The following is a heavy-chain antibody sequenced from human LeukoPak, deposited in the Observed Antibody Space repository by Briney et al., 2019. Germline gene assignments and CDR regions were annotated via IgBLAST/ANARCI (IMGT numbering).Heavy chain of an antibody. CDR3: AKGGPVGFDP. Sequence: GGSLRLSCVASGFTFSSRDWMTWVRQAPGKGLEWVSGINGGGYRTYYADSVKGRFTISRDNSKNTLYLQMNSLRAEDTAVYYCAKGGPVGFDPWGQGTLVTVSS. CDR1: GFTFSSRDW. J-gene: IGHJ5*02. CDR2: INGGGYRT. D-gene: IGHD3-10*01. V-gene: IGHV3-23*01.